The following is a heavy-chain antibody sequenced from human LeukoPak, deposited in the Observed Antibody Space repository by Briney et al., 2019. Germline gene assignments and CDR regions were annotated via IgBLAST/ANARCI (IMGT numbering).Heavy chain of an antibody. CDR1: GFTFSSYG. J-gene: IGHJ3*01. Sequence: GGSLRLSCAASGFTFSSYGMHWVRQAPGKGLEWVALISYDGNNKYYADSVKGRFTISRDNSKNMLYLIMNSLGAEDTLLYCCAKELGWYDAFYVWNQGTIVTV. CDR2: ISYDGNNK. D-gene: IGHD6-19*01. CDR3: AKELGWYDAFYV. V-gene: IGHV3-30*18.